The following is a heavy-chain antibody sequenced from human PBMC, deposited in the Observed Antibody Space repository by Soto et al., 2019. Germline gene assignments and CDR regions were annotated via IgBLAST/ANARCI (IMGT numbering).Heavy chain of an antibody. CDR1: GYTFTSYG. J-gene: IGHJ5*02. V-gene: IGHV1-18*01. Sequence: QVQLVQSGAEVKKPGASVKVSCKASGYTFTSYGISWVRQAPGQGLEWMGWISAYNGNTNYAQKLQGRVTMTTETSTSTAYMELRSLGSDDTAVYYCASRLTYSSGSPGGFDPWGQGTLVTVSS. CDR3: ASRLTYSSGSPGGFDP. D-gene: IGHD6-19*01. CDR2: ISAYNGNT.